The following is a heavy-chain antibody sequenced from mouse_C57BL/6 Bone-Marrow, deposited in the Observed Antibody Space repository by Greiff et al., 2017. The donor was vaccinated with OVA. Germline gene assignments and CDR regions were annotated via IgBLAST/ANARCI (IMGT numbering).Heavy chain of an antibody. CDR3: ARNYYGSSYCGY. V-gene: IGHV1-82*01. J-gene: IGHJ2*01. D-gene: IGHD1-1*01. CDR1: GYAFSSSW. Sequence: VQLQQSGPELVKPGASVKISCKASGYAFSSSWMNWVKQRPGKGLEWIGRIYPGDGDTNYNGKFKGKATLTAAKSSSTAYMQLSSLTSEASAVYFCARNYYGSSYCGYWGQGTTLTVAS. CDR2: IYPGDGDT.